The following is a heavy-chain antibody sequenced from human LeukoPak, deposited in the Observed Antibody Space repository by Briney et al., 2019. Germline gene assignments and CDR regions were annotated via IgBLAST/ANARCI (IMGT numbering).Heavy chain of an antibody. CDR1: GFTFSSYA. CDR2: ISGSGGST. CDR3: AKVVHIVVVNDAFDI. Sequence: PGGSLRLSCAASGFTFSSYAMSWVRQAPGKGLGWVSAISGSGGSTYYADSVKGRFTISRDNSKNTLYLQMNSLRAEDTAVCYCAKVVHIVVVNDAFDIWGQGTMVTVSS. V-gene: IGHV3-23*01. D-gene: IGHD2-21*01. J-gene: IGHJ3*02.